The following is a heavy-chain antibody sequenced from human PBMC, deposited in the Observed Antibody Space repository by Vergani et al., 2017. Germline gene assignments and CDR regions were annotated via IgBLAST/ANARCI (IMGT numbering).Heavy chain of an antibody. CDR2: ISSSGSTI. Sequence: QVQLVESGGGLVKPGGSLRLSCAASGFTFSDYYMSWIRQAPGKGLEWVSYISSSGSTIYYADSVKGRFTISRDNAKNSLYLQMNSLRAEDTAVYYCARDRARTRSVEVDTATEYYYYGMDVWGQGTTGTVSS. CDR3: ARDRARTRSVEVDTATEYYYYGMDV. D-gene: IGHD5-18*01. J-gene: IGHJ6*02. V-gene: IGHV3-11*01. CDR1: GFTFSDYY.